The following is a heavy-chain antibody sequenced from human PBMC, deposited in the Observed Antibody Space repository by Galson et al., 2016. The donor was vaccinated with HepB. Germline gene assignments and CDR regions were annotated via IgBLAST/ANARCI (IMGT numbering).Heavy chain of an antibody. D-gene: IGHD3-22*01. Sequence: ETLSLTCTVSDYSITSGYYWAWIRQPPGKGLEWIGSIYHTGNTFYNPSLKSRVTISVDTSKNQFSLKLYSVTAADTAVYYCARDHGPPYYDSRGYGAFDIWGQGTMVTVSS. CDR2: IYHTGNT. CDR3: ARDHGPPYYDSRGYGAFDI. V-gene: IGHV4-38-2*02. J-gene: IGHJ3*02. CDR1: DYSITSGYY.